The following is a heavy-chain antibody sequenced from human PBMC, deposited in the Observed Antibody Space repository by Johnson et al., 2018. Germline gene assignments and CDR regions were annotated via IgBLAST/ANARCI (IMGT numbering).Heavy chain of an antibody. J-gene: IGHJ4*02. CDR1: GFTFSSYG. D-gene: IGHD2-21*02. Sequence: QVQLVESGGGVVQPGRSLRLSCAASGFTFSSYGMHWVRQAPGKGLEWVAVISYDGSKKYSADSVKGRFTISRDNSKNTLYLQMNSLRAEDTALYYCAKASGGDCYDPFDYWGQGTLVTVSS. CDR2: ISYDGSKK. V-gene: IGHV3-30*18. CDR3: AKASGGDCYDPFDY.